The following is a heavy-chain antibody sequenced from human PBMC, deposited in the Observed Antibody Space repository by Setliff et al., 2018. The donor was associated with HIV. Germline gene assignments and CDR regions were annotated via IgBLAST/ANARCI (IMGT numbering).Heavy chain of an antibody. CDR1: GGSICSYY. CDR2: IFYSGST. V-gene: IGHV4-59*01. D-gene: IGHD1-1*01. CDR3: ASAGSGTRAPPRY. Sequence: SETLSLTCTVSGGSICSYYWSWIRQPPGEGLEWIGYIFYSGSTNYNPSLKSRVTISLDTSKNQFSLKLTSVTAADTAVYYCASAGSGTRAPPRYWGQGTLVTVSS. J-gene: IGHJ4*02.